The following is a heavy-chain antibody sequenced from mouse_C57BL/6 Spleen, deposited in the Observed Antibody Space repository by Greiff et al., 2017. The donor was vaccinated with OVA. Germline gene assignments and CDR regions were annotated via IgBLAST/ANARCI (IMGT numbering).Heavy chain of an antibody. J-gene: IGHJ4*01. CDR3: TKTGYYYAMDY. Sequence: EVQGVESGGGLVQPGGSMKLSCAASGFTFSDAWMDWVRQSPEKGLEWVAEIRNKANNHATYYAESVKGRFTISRDDSKSSVYLQMNSLRAEDTGIYYCTKTGYYYAMDYWGQGTSVTVSS. CDR2: IRNKANNHAT. CDR1: GFTFSDAW. D-gene: IGHD4-1*01. V-gene: IGHV6-6*01.